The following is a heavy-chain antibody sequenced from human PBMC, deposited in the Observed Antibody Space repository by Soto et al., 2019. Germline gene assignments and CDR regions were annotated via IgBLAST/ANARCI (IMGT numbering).Heavy chain of an antibody. J-gene: IGHJ3*02. Sequence: PGGSLRLSCAASGVTVSSNYMSWVRQAPGKGLEWVAVISYDGSNKYYADSVKGRFTISRDNAKNSLYLQMNSLRDEDTAVYYCGGDSSGYFYPDVFDIWGQGTMVTVSS. CDR1: GVTVSSNY. D-gene: IGHD3-22*01. CDR2: ISYDGSNK. V-gene: IGHV3-30-3*01. CDR3: GGDSSGYFYPDVFDI.